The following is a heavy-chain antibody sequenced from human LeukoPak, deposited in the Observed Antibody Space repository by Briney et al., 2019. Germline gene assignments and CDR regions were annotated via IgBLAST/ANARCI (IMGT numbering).Heavy chain of an antibody. Sequence: SETLSLTCTVSGGSISSGGYYWSWIRQHPGKGLEWIGYIYYSGSTYYNPSLKSRVTISVDTSKNQFSLKLSSVTAADTAVYYCARDRKRYDIFLHSAPDAFDIWGQGTMVTVSS. D-gene: IGHD3-9*01. V-gene: IGHV4-31*03. CDR3: ARDRKRYDIFLHSAPDAFDI. CDR2: IYYSGST. J-gene: IGHJ3*02. CDR1: GGSISSGGYY.